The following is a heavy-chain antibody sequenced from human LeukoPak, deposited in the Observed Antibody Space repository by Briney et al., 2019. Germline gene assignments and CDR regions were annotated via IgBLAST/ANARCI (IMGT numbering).Heavy chain of an antibody. J-gene: IGHJ4*02. CDR1: GGTFSSYA. D-gene: IGHD3-22*01. CDR3: ARGSQYDSTPLDY. Sequence: SVKVSCKASGGTFSSYAISWVRQAPGQGLEWMGGIIPIFGTANYAQKFQGRVTMTRDTSTSTVYMELSSLRSEDTAVYYCARGSQYDSTPLDYWGQGTLVTVSS. V-gene: IGHV1-69*05. CDR2: IIPIFGTA.